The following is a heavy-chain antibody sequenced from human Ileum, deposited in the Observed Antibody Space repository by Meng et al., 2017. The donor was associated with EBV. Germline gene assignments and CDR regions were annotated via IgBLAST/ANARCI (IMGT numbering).Heavy chain of an antibody. V-gene: IGHV4-39*01. D-gene: IGHD3-10*01. Sequence: QVPLQESGPELVKPSETLSLPCSVSGGSLSSTRSYWGWVRQPPGKGLEWIGTVYFTGSTYYNPSLKSRVSISVDTSKNQFSLELNSVTAADTAVYYCASHRPFGEWYSLDHWGQGTLVTVSS. CDR2: VYFTGST. J-gene: IGHJ4*02. CDR3: ASHRPFGEWYSLDH. CDR1: GGSLSSTRSY.